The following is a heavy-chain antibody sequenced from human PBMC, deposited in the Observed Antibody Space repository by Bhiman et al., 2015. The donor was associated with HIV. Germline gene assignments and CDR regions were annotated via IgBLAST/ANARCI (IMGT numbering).Heavy chain of an antibody. J-gene: IGHJ6*04. CDR2: IRYDGRNK. D-gene: IGHD3-22*01. CDR1: GFTFSTYG. V-gene: IGHV3-30*02. CDR3: ATLHYYDSSGSPYYYFGMTS. Sequence: QVQLVESGGGVVQPGGSLRLSCAASGFTFSTYGMHWVRQAPGKGLEWVAFIRYDGRNKNYADSVKGRFTISRDNSKNTLYLQMNSLRAEDTAVYYCATLHYYDSSGSPYYYFGMTSGPRTTSPSPQ.